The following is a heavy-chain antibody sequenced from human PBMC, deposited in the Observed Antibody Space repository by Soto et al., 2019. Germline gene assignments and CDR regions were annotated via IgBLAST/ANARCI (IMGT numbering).Heavy chain of an antibody. J-gene: IGHJ4*02. CDR1: GFTVSSNY. V-gene: IGHV3-53*01. CDR3: ARVKPGIAAAGTYDY. D-gene: IGHD6-13*01. CDR2: IYSDGST. Sequence: GGSLRLSCAASGFTVSSNYMSWVRQAPGKGLEWVSLIYSDGSTYYADSVKGRFTISRDTSKNTLYLQMNSLRAEDTAMYYCARVKPGIAAAGTYDYWGQGTLVTVSS.